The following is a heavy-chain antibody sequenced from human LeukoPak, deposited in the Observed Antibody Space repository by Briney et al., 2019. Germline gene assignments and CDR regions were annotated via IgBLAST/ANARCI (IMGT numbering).Heavy chain of an antibody. V-gene: IGHV1-18*01. CDR1: GYTFTSYG. J-gene: IGHJ4*02. D-gene: IGHD1-7*01. CDR2: IRAYNGNT. Sequence: ASVKVSCKASGYTFTSYGISWVRQAPGQGLEWMGWIRAYNGNTNYAQKLQGRVTMTTDTSTSTAYVELRSLRSDDTAVYYCARDQGWNYAVLDYWGQGTLVTVSS. CDR3: ARDQGWNYAVLDY.